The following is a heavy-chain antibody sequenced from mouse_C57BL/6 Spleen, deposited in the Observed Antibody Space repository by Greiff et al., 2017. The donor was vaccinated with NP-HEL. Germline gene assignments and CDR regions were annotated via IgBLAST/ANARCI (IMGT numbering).Heavy chain of an antibody. J-gene: IGHJ2*01. CDR1: GFTFSDYG. CDR3: ARDEAYYSNLDY. V-gene: IGHV5-17*01. CDR2: ISSGSSTI. Sequence: EVKLVESGGGLVKPGGSLKLSCAASGFTFSDYGMHWVRQAPEKGLEWVAYISSGSSTIYYADTVKGRFTISRDNAKNTLFLQMTSLRSEDTAMYYCARDEAYYSNLDYWGQGTTLTVSS. D-gene: IGHD2-5*01.